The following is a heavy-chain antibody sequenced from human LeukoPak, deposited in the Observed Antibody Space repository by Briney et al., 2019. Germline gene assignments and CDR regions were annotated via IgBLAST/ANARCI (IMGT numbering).Heavy chain of an antibody. Sequence: SETLSLTCTVSGGSISTSTYYWGWVRQPPGTGLEWIGTVYFSGSTYYNPSLKSRVTISVDTSKNQFSLKLSSVTAADTAVYYCARERYGGNYFDYGGQGTLVTVSS. CDR3: ARERYGGNYFDY. V-gene: IGHV4-39*07. D-gene: IGHD4-23*01. CDR1: GGSISTSTYY. J-gene: IGHJ4*02. CDR2: VYFSGST.